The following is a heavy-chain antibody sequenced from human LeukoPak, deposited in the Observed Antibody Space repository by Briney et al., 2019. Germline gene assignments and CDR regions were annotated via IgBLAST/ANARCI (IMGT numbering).Heavy chain of an antibody. CDR3: ARAYGYYYYYMDV. CDR1: GGSIGSGTYY. CDR2: LSYSANT. V-gene: IGHV4-61*01. J-gene: IGHJ6*03. D-gene: IGHD4-17*01. Sequence: SETLSLTCSVSGGSIGSGTYYWSWLRQSPGKGLEWIGDLSYSANTHYHPSLESRVTISLDTSKNQFSLRLTSVTAGDTAVYYCARAYGYYYYYMDVWGKGTTVIVSS.